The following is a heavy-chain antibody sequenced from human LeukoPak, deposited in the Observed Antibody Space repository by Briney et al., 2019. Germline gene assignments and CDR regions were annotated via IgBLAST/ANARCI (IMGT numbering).Heavy chain of an antibody. Sequence: GGSLRLSCAASGFTFSDYAMNWVRQAPGKGLEWVSTISGSGGSTYYADSVKGRFTISRDNSKNTLYLQMNSLRAEDTAVYYCAKSPGGTAYFDYWGQGTLVTVSS. J-gene: IGHJ4*02. CDR1: GFTFSDYA. CDR2: ISGSGGST. CDR3: AKSPGGTAYFDY. V-gene: IGHV3-23*01. D-gene: IGHD2-15*01.